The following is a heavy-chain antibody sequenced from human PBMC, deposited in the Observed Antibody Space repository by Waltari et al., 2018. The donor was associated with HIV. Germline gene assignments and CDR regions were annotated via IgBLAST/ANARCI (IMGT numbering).Heavy chain of an antibody. CDR3: ARSWNYFGSGSYYGFDY. Sequence: EVQLVESGGGLVQPGGSLRLSCAASGFTFSSYEITWVRQAPGKGLEWVSYISSGGSTIYFADSVKGRFTMSRDNAKNSLYLQMNSLRAEDTAVYYCARSWNYFGSGSYYGFDYWGQGTLVTVSS. J-gene: IGHJ4*02. CDR2: ISSGGSTI. CDR1: GFTFSSYE. V-gene: IGHV3-48*03. D-gene: IGHD3-10*01.